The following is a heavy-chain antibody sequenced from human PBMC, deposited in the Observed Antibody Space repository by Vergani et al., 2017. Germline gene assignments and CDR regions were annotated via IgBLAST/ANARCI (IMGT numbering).Heavy chain of an antibody. J-gene: IGHJ4*02. CDR2: IHPADSDT. V-gene: IGHV5-51*01. D-gene: IGHD3-22*01. CDR3: ARLYGLDSSGSKYFDY. CDR1: GYSFTNYW. Sequence: EVQLVQSGAEVKKPGESLKVSCKISGYSFTNYWIGWVRQMPGKGLEWMGIIHPADSDTRYSPSFQGQVTMSVDKSISTAYLQRSSLRASDSAMYYCARLYGLDSSGSKYFDYWGQGTLVTVSS.